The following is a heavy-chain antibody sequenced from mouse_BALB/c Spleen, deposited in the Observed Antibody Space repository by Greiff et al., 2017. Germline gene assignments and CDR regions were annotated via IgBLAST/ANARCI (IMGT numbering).Heavy chain of an antibody. CDR1: GFTFSDYY. CDR3: ARDRGGNYVFDD. Sequence: EVKLVESGGGLVKPGGSLKLSCAASGFTFSDYYMYWVRQTPEKRLEWVATISDGGSYTYYPDSVKGRFTISRDNAKNNLYLQMSSLKSEDTAMDYCARDRGGNYVFDDWGQGTTLTVSS. D-gene: IGHD2-1*01. J-gene: IGHJ2*01. V-gene: IGHV5-4*02. CDR2: ISDGGSYT.